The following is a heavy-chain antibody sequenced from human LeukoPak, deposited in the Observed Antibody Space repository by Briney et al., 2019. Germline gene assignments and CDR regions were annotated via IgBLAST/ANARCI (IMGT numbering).Heavy chain of an antibody. CDR1: GFTFSSYW. CDR3: ARVNPYYYDSSGYYYDH. D-gene: IGHD3-22*01. CDR2: INSDGSST. J-gene: IGHJ5*02. V-gene: IGHV3-74*01. Sequence: GGSLRLSCAASGFTFSSYWMHWVRHAPGKGLVWVSRINSDGSSTSYADSVKGRFTISRDNAKNTLYLQMNSLRAEDTAVYYCARVNPYYYDSSGYYYDHWGQGTLVTVSS.